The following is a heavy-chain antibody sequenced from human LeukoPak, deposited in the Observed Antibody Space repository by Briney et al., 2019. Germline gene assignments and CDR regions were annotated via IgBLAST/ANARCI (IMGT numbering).Heavy chain of an antibody. D-gene: IGHD3-22*01. V-gene: IGHV3-21*01. J-gene: IGHJ3*02. CDR3: ARDRGYYYDSSGAFDI. Sequence: GGSLRLSCAASGFTVSTNSMSWVRQAPGKGLEGVSSISSTSIYKYYADSVKGRFTISRDNAKDSLFLQMNSLRAEDTAIYYCARDRGYYYDSSGAFDIWGQGTMVTVSS. CDR1: GFTVSTNS. CDR2: ISSTSIYK.